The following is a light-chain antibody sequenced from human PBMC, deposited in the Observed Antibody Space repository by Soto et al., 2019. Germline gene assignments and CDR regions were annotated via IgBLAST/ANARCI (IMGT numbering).Light chain of an antibody. CDR2: GAF. Sequence: IVMTQSPATLSVSPGEGATLSCRASQSVSNNLAWYQQKPGQAPRLLIYGAFTRATGIPPRFSGSGSGTEFTLTISSLQSEDFAVYYCHQYNNWPRTFGQGTKVDSK. V-gene: IGKV3-15*01. CDR1: QSVSNN. CDR3: HQYNNWPRT. J-gene: IGKJ1*01.